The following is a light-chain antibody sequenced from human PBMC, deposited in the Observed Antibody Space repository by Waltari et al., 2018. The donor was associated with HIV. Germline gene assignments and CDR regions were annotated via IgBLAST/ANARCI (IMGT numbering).Light chain of an antibody. CDR1: AANIAIQP. J-gene: IGLJ3*02. CDR2: GSH. CDR3: ATWDANLNGVV. V-gene: IGLV1-44*01. Sequence: QSVLTQPPSTSESPGQWITIPCSGSAANIAIQPVNWFKHFPGTAPKLLIFGSHQRPSGVPDRFSGSKSGTSASLAIRGLQSEDEAEYYCATWDANLNGVVFGGGTKVTVL.